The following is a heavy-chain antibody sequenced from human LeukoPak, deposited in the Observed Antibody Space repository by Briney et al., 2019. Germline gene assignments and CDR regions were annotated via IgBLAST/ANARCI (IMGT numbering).Heavy chain of an antibody. CDR1: GGSISSYY. Sequence: KSSETLSLTCTVSGGSISSYYWSWIRQPPGKGLEWIGYIYYSGSTNYNPSLKSRVIISVDTSKNQFSLKLSSVTAADTAVYYCARVTGYMIEDYFDYWGQGTLVTVSS. J-gene: IGHJ4*02. CDR2: IYYSGST. CDR3: ARVTGYMIEDYFDY. V-gene: IGHV4-59*01. D-gene: IGHD3-9*01.